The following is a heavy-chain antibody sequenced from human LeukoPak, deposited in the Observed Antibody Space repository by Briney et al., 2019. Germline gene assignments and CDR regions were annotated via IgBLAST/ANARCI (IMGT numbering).Heavy chain of an antibody. V-gene: IGHV4-59*08. CDR1: GDSVNNFY. CDR3: ASGGFSDYFDY. Sequence: SETLSLTCSVSGDSVNNFYWTWIRQPPGKGLEWIGNIYHTGSTKYNPSLKSRVTISVDTSKNQFSLKLSSVTAADTAVYYCASGGFSDYFDYWGQGTLVTVSS. D-gene: IGHD3-10*01. J-gene: IGHJ4*02. CDR2: IYHTGST.